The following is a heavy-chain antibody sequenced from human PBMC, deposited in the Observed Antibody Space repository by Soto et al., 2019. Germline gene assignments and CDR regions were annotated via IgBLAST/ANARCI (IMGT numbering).Heavy chain of an antibody. CDR3: TTADFYAYLWGNYHHTFYFDY. Sequence: DVLLVESGGGLVEPGGSLRLSCAASGFTLTNAWMSWVRQAPGKGLEWVGRIKSRTDGGTTDYAAPVKGRFTISRDDSKNTLFLQMNSLKTEDTAVYYCTTADFYAYLWGNYHHTFYFDYWGQGSLVTVSS. CDR2: IKSRTDGGTT. D-gene: IGHD3-16*02. CDR1: GFTLTNAW. J-gene: IGHJ4*02. V-gene: IGHV3-15*01.